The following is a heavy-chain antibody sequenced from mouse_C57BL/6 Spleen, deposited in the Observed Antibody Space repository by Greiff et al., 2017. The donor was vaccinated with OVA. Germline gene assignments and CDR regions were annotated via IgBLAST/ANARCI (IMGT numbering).Heavy chain of an antibody. Sequence: QVQLQQPGPELVKPGASVKLSCKASGYTFTSYWMHWVKQRPGQGLEWIGNINPSNGGTNYNEKFKSKATLTVDKSSSTAYMQLSSLTSEDSAVYYCAVITTVVDWYFDVWGTGTTVTVSS. J-gene: IGHJ1*03. V-gene: IGHV1-53*01. CDR3: AVITTVVDWYFDV. CDR1: GYTFTSYW. CDR2: INPSNGGT. D-gene: IGHD1-1*01.